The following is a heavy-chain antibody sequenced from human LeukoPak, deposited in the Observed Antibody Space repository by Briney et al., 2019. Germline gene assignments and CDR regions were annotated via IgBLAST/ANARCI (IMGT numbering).Heavy chain of an antibody. CDR1: GGSISSYY. CDR3: ARGARGRIAAAGTINWFDP. D-gene: IGHD6-13*01. J-gene: IGHJ5*02. Sequence: SETLSLTCTVSGGSISSYYWSWIRQPAGKGLEWIGRIYTSGSTNYNPSLKSRVTMSVDTSKNQFSLKLSSVIAADTAVYYCARGARGRIAAAGTINWFDPWGQGTLVTVSS. CDR2: IYTSGST. V-gene: IGHV4-4*07.